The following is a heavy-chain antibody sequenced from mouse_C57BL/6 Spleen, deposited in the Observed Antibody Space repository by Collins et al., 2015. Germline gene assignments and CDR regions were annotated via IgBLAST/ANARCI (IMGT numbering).Heavy chain of an antibody. Sequence: LEWIGDINPNNGGTSYNQKFKDKSTLTVDKSSSTAYMELRSLTSEDSAVYYCAREGYYYGSSLDYWGQGTTLTVSS. CDR2: INPNNGGT. D-gene: IGHD1-1*01. V-gene: IGHV1-26*01. J-gene: IGHJ2*01. CDR3: AREGYYYGSSLDY.